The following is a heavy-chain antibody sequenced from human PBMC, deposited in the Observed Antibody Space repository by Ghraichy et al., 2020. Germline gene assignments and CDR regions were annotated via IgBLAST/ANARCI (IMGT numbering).Heavy chain of an antibody. CDR3: ARGRPFWDSSSWYNNWFDP. J-gene: IGHJ5*02. V-gene: IGHV1-69*06. D-gene: IGHD6-13*01. Sequence: SVKVSCKASGGTFSSYAISWVRQAPGQGLEWMGGIIPIFGTANYAQKFQGRVTITADKSTSTAYMELSSLRSEDTAVYYCARGRPFWDSSSWYNNWFDPWGQGTLVTVSS. CDR1: GGTFSSYA. CDR2: IIPIFGTA.